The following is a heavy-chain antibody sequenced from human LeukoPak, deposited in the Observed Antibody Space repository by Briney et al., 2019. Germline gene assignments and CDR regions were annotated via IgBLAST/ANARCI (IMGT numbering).Heavy chain of an antibody. CDR3: ARDVLWFGEYYYYGMDV. D-gene: IGHD3-10*01. V-gene: IGHV3-33*08. J-gene: IGHJ6*02. Sequence: GGSLRLSCAASGFTFSSYAMHWVRQAPGKGLEWVAVIWYDGSNKYYADSVKGRFTISRDNSKNTLYLQMNSLRAEDTAVYYCARDVLWFGEYYYYGMDVWGQGTTVTVSS. CDR1: GFTFSSYA. CDR2: IWYDGSNK.